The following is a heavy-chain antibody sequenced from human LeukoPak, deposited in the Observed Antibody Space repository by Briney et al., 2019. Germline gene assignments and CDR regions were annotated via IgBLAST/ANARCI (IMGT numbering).Heavy chain of an antibody. D-gene: IGHD3-22*01. CDR3: ARDYYDSRGEAFDI. Sequence: SETLSLTCTVSGDSIGSHYWSWIRQPPGKGLEWIGYIFYVGSTNYNPSLKSRVTISVDRSKNQFSLKLNSVTAADTAVYYCARDYYDSRGEAFDIWGQGTMVTVSS. J-gene: IGHJ3*02. CDR2: IFYVGST. V-gene: IGHV4-59*11. CDR1: GDSIGSHY.